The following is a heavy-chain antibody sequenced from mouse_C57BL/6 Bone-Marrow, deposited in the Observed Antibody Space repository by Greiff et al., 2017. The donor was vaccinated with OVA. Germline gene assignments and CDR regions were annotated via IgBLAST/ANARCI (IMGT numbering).Heavy chain of an antibody. D-gene: IGHD2-1*01. CDR2: FTMYSDAT. J-gene: IGHJ1*03. CDR3: ARGGCGNNWYFDV. CDR1: YFAFMASA. V-gene: IGHV1-49*01. Sequence: SGAELVRPGSSVKLSCKASYFAFMASAMHWVKQRPGHGLEWIGYFTMYSDATEYSENFKGKATLTANTSSSTAYMELSSLTSEDSAVYYCARGGCGNNWYFDVWGTGTTVTVSS.